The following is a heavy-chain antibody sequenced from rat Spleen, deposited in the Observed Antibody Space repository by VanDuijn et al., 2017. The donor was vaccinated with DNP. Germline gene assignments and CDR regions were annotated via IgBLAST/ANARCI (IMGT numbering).Heavy chain of an antibody. Sequence: EVQLVESGGDLVQPGRSLKLSCVASGFTFNNYWMTWIRQVPGKGLEWVASITSSGGSTYYRDSVKGRFTISRDNAKNTQYLQMDSLRSEDTATYYCARHEDYSSYIYGFAYWGQGTLVTVSS. V-gene: IGHV5-31*01. CDR1: GFTFNNYW. CDR2: ITSSGGST. D-gene: IGHD1-2*01. CDR3: ARHEDYSSYIYGFAY. J-gene: IGHJ3*01.